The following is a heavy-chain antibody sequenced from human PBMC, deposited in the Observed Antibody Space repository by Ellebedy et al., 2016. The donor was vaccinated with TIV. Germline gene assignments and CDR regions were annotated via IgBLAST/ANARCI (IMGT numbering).Heavy chain of an antibody. V-gene: IGHV5-51*01. CDR2: IFPGDSDT. CDR1: GYDFTNYW. CDR3: ATLLGPPALDY. Sequence: GESLKISCKGSGYDFTNYWIGWVRQMPGKGLEWMGIIFPGDSDTTYSPSFAGQVTFSADKSSNTAYLQWSSLKASDTTIYYCATLLGPPALDYWGQGTLVTVSS. J-gene: IGHJ4*02. D-gene: IGHD2-2*01.